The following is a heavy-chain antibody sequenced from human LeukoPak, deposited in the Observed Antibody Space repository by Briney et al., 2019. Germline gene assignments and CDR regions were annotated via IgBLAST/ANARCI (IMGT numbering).Heavy chain of an antibody. CDR2: IRSGGSAI. Sequence: GGSLRLSCAASGFTFSSYEMNWVRQAPGKGLEWVSYIRSGGSAIYYADSVKGRFTIARENAKHSLYLQMNRLRGEDTALYYCARCLSAYGPGCYYGDYWGQGTLVTVS. V-gene: IGHV3-48*03. D-gene: IGHD3-10*01. J-gene: IGHJ4*02. CDR1: GFTFSSYE. CDR3: ARCLSAYGPGCYYGDY.